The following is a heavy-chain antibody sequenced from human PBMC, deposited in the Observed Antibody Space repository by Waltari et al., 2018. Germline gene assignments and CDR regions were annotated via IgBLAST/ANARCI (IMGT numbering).Heavy chain of an antibody. V-gene: IGHV3-7*01. CDR1: GFTFSSYW. CDR2: IKQDGSEK. Sequence: EVQLVESGGGLVQPGGSLRLSCAASGFTFSSYWMSWVRQAPGQGLEWVANIKQDGSEKYYVDSVKGRFTISRDNAKNSLYLQMNSLRAEDTAVYYCARDSPPPGEQWLVTDAFDIWGQGTMVTVSS. CDR3: ARDSPPPGEQWLVTDAFDI. J-gene: IGHJ3*02. D-gene: IGHD6-19*01.